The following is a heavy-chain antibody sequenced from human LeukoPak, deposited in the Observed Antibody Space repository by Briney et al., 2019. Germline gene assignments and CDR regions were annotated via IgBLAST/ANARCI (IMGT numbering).Heavy chain of an antibody. V-gene: IGHV3-48*01. CDR3: ARGLHYYDSGGYYYPDAFDI. D-gene: IGHD3-22*01. CDR2: ISSSSSTI. Sequence: GGSLRLSCAASGFIFTSYSMNWVRQAPGKGPEWVSYISSSSSTIYYADSVKGRFTISRDNAKNSLYLQMNSLRAEDTAVYYCARGLHYYDSGGYYYPDAFDIWGQGTMVTVSS. J-gene: IGHJ3*02. CDR1: GFIFTSYS.